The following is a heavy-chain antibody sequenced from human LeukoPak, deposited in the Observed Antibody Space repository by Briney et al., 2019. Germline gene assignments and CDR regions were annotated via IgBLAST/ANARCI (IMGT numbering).Heavy chain of an antibody. J-gene: IGHJ4*02. CDR1: GFTFRSYA. D-gene: IGHD3-9*01. Sequence: GSLRLSCAASGFTFRSYAMSWIRQPPGKGLEWIGSIYYSGSTYYNPSLKSRVTISVDTSKNQFSLKLSSVTAADTAVYYCASGSYYDILTGHNFDYWGQGTLATVSS. CDR3: ASGSYYDILTGHNFDY. V-gene: IGHV4-39*01. CDR2: IYYSGST.